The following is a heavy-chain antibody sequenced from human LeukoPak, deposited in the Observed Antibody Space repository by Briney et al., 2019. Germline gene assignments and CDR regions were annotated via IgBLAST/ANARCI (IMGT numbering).Heavy chain of an antibody. J-gene: IGHJ3*02. CDR1: GFTFSSYE. CDR3: AKDLRRLRLGELSFSAFDI. D-gene: IGHD3-16*02. V-gene: IGHV3-30*18. CDR2: ISYDGSNK. Sequence: GGSLRLSCAASGFTFSSYEMNWVRQAPGKGLEWVAVISYDGSNKYYADSVKGRFTISRDNSKNTLYLQMNSLRAEDTAVYYCAKDLRRLRLGELSFSAFDIWGQGTMVTVSS.